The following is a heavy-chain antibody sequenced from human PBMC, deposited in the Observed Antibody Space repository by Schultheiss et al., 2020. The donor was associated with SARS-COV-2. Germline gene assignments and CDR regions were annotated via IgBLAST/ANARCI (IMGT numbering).Heavy chain of an antibody. J-gene: IGHJ4*02. CDR3: AHVDTAMDSFDY. V-gene: IGHV2-5*02. CDR2: IYWDDDK. Sequence: SGPTLVKPTQTLTLTCTFSGFSLTTSGVGVGWIRQPPGKALEWLALIYWDDDKRYSPSLKSRLTITKDTSKNQVVLTMTNMDPVDTATYYCAHVDTAMDSFDYWGQGTLVTVSS. D-gene: IGHD5-18*01. CDR1: GFSLTTSGVG.